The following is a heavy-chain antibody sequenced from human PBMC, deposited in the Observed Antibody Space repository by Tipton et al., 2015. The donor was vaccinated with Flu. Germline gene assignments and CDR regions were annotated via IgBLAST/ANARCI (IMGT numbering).Heavy chain of an antibody. D-gene: IGHD3-16*01. CDR3: ARVDGAWGAYYGMDV. Sequence: SLRLSCAASGFIFRSYWMHWVRQAPGKGLVWVSGINSDESSTTYADSVKGRFTISRDNAKNTLYLQMNSLRAEDTAVYYCARVDGAWGAYYGMDVWGQGTTVTVSS. J-gene: IGHJ6*02. CDR2: INSDESST. CDR1: GFIFRSYW. V-gene: IGHV3-74*01.